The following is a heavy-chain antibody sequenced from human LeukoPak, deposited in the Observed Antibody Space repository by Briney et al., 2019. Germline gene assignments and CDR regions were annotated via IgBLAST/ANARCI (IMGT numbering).Heavy chain of an antibody. CDR1: GGTFSSYA. CDR3: ARPRYEVPAIEDYYGMDV. J-gene: IGHJ6*02. CDR2: TIPIFGTA. V-gene: IGHV1-69*13. D-gene: IGHD2-2*01. Sequence: GASVKVSCKASGGTFSSYAISWVRQAPGQGLEGMGGTIPIFGTANYAKKFQGNVTITANESTSTAYMELSSLRSEDTAVYYCARPRYEVPAIEDYYGMDVWGQGTTVTVSS.